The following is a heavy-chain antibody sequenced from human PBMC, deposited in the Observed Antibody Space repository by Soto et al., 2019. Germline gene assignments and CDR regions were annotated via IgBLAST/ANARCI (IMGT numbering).Heavy chain of an antibody. CDR2: ISYDGSNK. D-gene: IGHD3-22*01. Sequence: QVQLVESGGGVVQPGRSLRLSCAASGFTFSSYGMHWVRQAPGKGLEWVAVISYDGSNKYYADSVKGRFTISRDNSKTTLYLQMNSLRAEDTAVYYCAKDGLYYYDSSGYYPGYFDYWGQGTLVTVSS. CDR3: AKDGLYYYDSSGYYPGYFDY. V-gene: IGHV3-30*18. J-gene: IGHJ4*02. CDR1: GFTFSSYG.